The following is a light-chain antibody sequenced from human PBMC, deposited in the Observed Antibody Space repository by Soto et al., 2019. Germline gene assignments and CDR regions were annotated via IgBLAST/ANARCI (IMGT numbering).Light chain of an antibody. CDR2: AAS. CDR1: QTVATS. CDR3: QQSWRSPFT. Sequence: DIQMTQSPSSLSASVGDRVTITCRASQTVATSLSWYQQKPGKAPKLLIYAASTLQSGVPSRFSGSGSATGFTLTINSLQPDDFGSYYCQQSWRSPFTFGQGTKLEIK. V-gene: IGKV1-39*01. J-gene: IGKJ2*01.